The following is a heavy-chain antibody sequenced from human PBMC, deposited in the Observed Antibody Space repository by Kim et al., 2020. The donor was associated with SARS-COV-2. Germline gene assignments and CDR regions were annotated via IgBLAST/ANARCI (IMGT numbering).Heavy chain of an antibody. J-gene: IGHJ4*02. V-gene: IGHV1-18*01. D-gene: IGHD4-17*01. Sequence: ASVKVSCKSSGYTFSSYGINWVRQAPGQGLEWVGRITPHNGDTTYEQRLQGRVTMTTDTSTTTAYLELRSLTSDDTAVYYCATELVTRTVTILEYWGQGTLVAVSS. CDR2: ITPHNGDT. CDR3: ATELVTRTVTILEY. CDR1: GYTFSSYG.